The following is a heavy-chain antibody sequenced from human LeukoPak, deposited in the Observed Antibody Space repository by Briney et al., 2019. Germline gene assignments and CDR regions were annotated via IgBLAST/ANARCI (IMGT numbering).Heavy chain of an antibody. CDR2: INTNTGNP. D-gene: IGHD6-19*01. CDR1: GYTFTSYA. Sequence: ASVKVSCKASGYTFTSYAMNWVRQAPGQGLEWMGWINTNTGNPTYAQGFTGRFVFSLDTSVNTAYLQISSLKAEDTAVYYCARVRRSLTSRSYYYYMDVWGKGTTVTVSS. CDR3: ARVRRSLTSRSYYYYMDV. V-gene: IGHV7-4-1*02. J-gene: IGHJ6*03.